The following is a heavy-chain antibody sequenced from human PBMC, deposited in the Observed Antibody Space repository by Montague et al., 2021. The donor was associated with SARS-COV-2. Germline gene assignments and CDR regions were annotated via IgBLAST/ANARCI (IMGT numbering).Heavy chain of an antibody. D-gene: IGHD6-19*01. CDR2: VCFSGTA. CDR3: ARRPSSGWSFDY. J-gene: IGHJ4*02. Sequence: SETLSLTCTVSAGSINNHYWSWIRQTPGKELEWIAYVCFSGTASYNPSLKSRVTISVDTSRNQFSLQLTSVTAADTAVYYCARRPSSGWSFDYWGQGTQVSVSS. V-gene: IGHV4-59*08. CDR1: AGSINNHY.